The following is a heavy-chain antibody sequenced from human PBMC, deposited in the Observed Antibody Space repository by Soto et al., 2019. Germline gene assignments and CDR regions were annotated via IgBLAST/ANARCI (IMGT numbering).Heavy chain of an antibody. V-gene: IGHV4-31*03. CDR1: GGTIRGGGGC. CDR3: ARDVYYNFWSAFDY. Sequence: CTVSGGTIRGGGGCWSRIRQQPGKGLEWIGYIYYSASTHYNPSLKTRVTISVDTSKNQFSLKLSSVTAADTAVYYCARDVYYNFWSAFDYWGQGTLGTLPS. J-gene: IGHJ4*03. CDR2: IYYSAST. D-gene: IGHD3-3*01.